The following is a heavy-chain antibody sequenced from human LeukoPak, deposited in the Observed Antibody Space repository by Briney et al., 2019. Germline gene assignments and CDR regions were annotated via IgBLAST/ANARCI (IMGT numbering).Heavy chain of an antibody. D-gene: IGHD1-26*01. J-gene: IGHJ5*02. CDR3: ARDRSVGTTTGWFDP. CDR2: IYSGGST. Sequence: GGSLSLSCVVSGFPFSSNYMNWVRQAQGKGLEWVSVIYSGGSTHYADSVKGRFTISRDNSTNTLNRQMNSLRRDDSAIYYWARDRSVGTTTGWFDPWGQGTLVTVSS. V-gene: IGHV3-53*01. CDR1: GFPFSSNY.